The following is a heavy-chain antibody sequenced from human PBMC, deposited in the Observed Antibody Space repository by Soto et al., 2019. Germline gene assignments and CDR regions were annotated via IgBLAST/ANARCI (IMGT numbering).Heavy chain of an antibody. D-gene: IGHD2-15*01. CDR3: ARSEMTENCYD. V-gene: IGHV3-23*01. Sequence: EVQLLESGGDLVQPGGSLRLACAASGFTFRGDAMSWVRQAPGKGLEWVSSISGSGEMTHYAESVKGRFTISRDNSKNTIYLQLKSLRAEDTALYSWARSEMTENCYDWGQGTQVTVSS. CDR1: GFTFRGDA. CDR2: ISGSGEMT. J-gene: IGHJ4*02.